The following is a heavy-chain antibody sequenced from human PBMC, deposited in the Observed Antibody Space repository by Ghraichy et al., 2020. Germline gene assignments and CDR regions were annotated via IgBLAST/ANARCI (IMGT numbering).Heavy chain of an antibody. CDR2: ISNSGSTI. Sequence: GGSLRLSCAASGFTFSDYYMSWIRQAPGKGLEWVSSISNSGSTIDYADSVKGRFTISRDNAKNALYLQMNSLRADDTAVYHCARDRQPGRYNGVDVWGQGTTVTVSS. CDR3: ARDRQPGRYNGVDV. V-gene: IGHV3-11*01. CDR1: GFTFSDYY. J-gene: IGHJ6*02.